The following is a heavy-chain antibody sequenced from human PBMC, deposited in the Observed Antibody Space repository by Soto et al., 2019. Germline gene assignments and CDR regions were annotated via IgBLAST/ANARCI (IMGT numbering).Heavy chain of an antibody. D-gene: IGHD5-12*01. J-gene: IGHJ6*03. CDR3: ATGRSGYDYDQNYYYYMDV. Sequence: QVQLVQSGAEVKKPGASVKVSCKVSGYTLTELSMHWVRQAPGKGLEWMGGFDPEDGETIYAQKFQGRVTMTEDTSTDTAYMELSSLRSDDTAVYYCATGRSGYDYDQNYYYYMDVWGKGTTVTVSS. V-gene: IGHV1-24*01. CDR2: FDPEDGET. CDR1: GYTLTELS.